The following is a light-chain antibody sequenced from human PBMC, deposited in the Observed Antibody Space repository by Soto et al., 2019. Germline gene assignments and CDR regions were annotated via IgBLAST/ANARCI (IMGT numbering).Light chain of an antibody. Sequence: ETVMTQSPATLSVSPGERVTLSCRASQSISGNLAWYQQKPGQAPRLLLFHASTRATGVPARFSGSGSGTEFTLTISGLQSEDFAIYFCQQYDNWPYTFGQGTKLEIK. CDR1: QSISGN. V-gene: IGKV3-15*01. J-gene: IGKJ2*01. CDR3: QQYDNWPYT. CDR2: HAS.